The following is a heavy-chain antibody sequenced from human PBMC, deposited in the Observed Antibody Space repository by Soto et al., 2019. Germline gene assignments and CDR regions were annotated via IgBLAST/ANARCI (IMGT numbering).Heavy chain of an antibody. V-gene: IGHV3-23*01. J-gene: IGHJ4*02. CDR2: ISGSGGST. D-gene: IGHD6-13*01. CDR1: GFNFSSYA. Sequence: GSLRLSCAASGFNFSSYAMSWVRQAPGKGLEWVSAISGSGGSTYYADSVKGRFTISRDNSKNTLYLQMNSLRAEDTAVYYCAKENGYSSSWFEFDYWGQGTLVTVSS. CDR3: AKENGYSSSWFEFDY.